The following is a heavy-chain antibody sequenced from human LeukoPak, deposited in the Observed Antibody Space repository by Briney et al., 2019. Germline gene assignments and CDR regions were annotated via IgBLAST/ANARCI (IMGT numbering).Heavy chain of an antibody. D-gene: IGHD5-12*01. J-gene: IGHJ6*02. CDR2: ISIRGSTI. CDR3: ARDGGYSGYDDYYYYSAMDV. V-gene: IGHV3-48*03. Sequence: GGSLRLSCAASGSTFSSYEMNWVRQAPGKGLEWVSYISIRGSTIYYADSVKGRFTISRDNARNSLYLQMNSLRAEDTAVYYCARDGGYSGYDDYYYYSAMDVWGQGTTVTVSS. CDR1: GSTFSSYE.